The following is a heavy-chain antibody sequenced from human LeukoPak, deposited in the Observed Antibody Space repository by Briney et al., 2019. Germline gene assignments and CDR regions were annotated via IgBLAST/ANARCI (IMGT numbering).Heavy chain of an antibody. D-gene: IGHD3-3*01. J-gene: IGHJ4*02. CDR3: ARPSDYDFWSGYSTY. Sequence: GESLKISCKVSGYSFTIYWIGWVRQMRGKGLECMGIIYPGDSDTRYSPSFQGQVTISADKSTSTVYLQWSSVNASHTPMYYCARPSDYDFWSGYSTYWGQRTLVTASS. CDR1: GYSFTIYW. CDR2: IYPGDSDT. V-gene: IGHV5-51*01.